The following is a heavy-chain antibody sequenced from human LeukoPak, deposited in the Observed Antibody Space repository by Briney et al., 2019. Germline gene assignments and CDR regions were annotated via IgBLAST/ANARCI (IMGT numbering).Heavy chain of an antibody. Sequence: SVKVSCKASGGTFSSYAISWVRQAPGQGLEWMGGIIPIFGTANYAQKFQGRVTITTDESTSTAYMELSSLRSEDTAVYYCASFPVPAAGRYWFDPWGQGTLVTVPS. CDR2: IIPIFGTA. V-gene: IGHV1-69*05. CDR3: ASFPVPAAGRYWFDP. J-gene: IGHJ5*02. D-gene: IGHD2-2*01. CDR1: GGTFSSYA.